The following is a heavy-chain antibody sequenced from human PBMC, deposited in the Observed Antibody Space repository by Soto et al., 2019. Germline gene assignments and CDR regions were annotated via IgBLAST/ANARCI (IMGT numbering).Heavy chain of an antibody. D-gene: IGHD2-21*02. Sequence: SETLSLTCTVSDGSFSRYSFYWIWLRQPPGQGLEWSGYIYYSASTNYTPTLKSRVTISVDTTKNQFSLKLSSVTDAETTVCYCARYPYCGGDCRMGDYWGQGTLVTVSS. V-gene: IGHV4-59*01. J-gene: IGHJ4*02. CDR2: IYYSAST. CDR3: ARYPYCGGDCRMGDY. CDR1: DGSFSRYSFY.